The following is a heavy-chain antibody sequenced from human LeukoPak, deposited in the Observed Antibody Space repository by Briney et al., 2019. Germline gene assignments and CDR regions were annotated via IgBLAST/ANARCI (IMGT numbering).Heavy chain of an antibody. J-gene: IGHJ4*02. Sequence: GGSLRLSCAASGFTFSSYSMNWVRQAPGKGLEWVSYINSRSSSIDYASSVKGRFTISRDNAKNSLHLQINSLRAEDTAIYYCAREPNFDDHAFDYWGQGTLVTVSS. V-gene: IGHV3-48*01. D-gene: IGHD1-14*01. CDR1: GFTFSSYS. CDR3: AREPNFDDHAFDY. CDR2: INSRSSSI.